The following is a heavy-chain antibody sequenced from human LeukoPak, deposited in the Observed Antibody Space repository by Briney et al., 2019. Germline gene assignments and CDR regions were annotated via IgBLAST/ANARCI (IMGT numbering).Heavy chain of an antibody. D-gene: IGHD5-12*01. V-gene: IGHV4-34*01. Sequence: PSETLSLTCAVYGGSFSGYYWSWIRQPPGKGLEWIGEINHSGSTNYNPSLKSRVTISVDTSKNQFSLKLSSVTAADTAVYYCARGLPPGYSGLPCFDYWGQGTLVTVSS. CDR3: ARGLPPGYSGLPCFDY. CDR2: INHSGST. J-gene: IGHJ4*02. CDR1: GGSFSGYY.